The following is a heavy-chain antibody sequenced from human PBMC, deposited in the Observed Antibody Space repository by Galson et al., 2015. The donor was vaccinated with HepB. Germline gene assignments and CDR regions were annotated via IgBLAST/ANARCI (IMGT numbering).Heavy chain of an antibody. CDR2: IKQDGSEK. V-gene: IGHV3-7*03. D-gene: IGHD4-17*01. CDR1: GFTFSSYW. Sequence: SLRLSCAASGFTFSSYWMSWVRQAPGKGLEWVANIKQDGSEKYYVDSVKGRFTISRDNAKNSLYLQMNSLRAEDTAVYYCAREGYGDYVRDQIDYWGQGTLVTVSS. CDR3: AREGYGDYVRDQIDY. J-gene: IGHJ4*02.